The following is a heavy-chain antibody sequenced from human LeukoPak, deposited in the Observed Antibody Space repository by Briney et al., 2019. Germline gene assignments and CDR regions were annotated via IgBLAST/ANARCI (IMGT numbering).Heavy chain of an antibody. D-gene: IGHD2/OR15-2a*01. CDR1: GFTFSNAW. CDR3: TTDFYRPTSPFDY. J-gene: IGHJ4*02. Sequence: GSLRLSCAASGFTFSNAWMSWVRQAPGKGLEWVGRIKSKTDGGTTDYAAPVKGRFTISRDDSKNTLYLQMNSLKTEDTAVYYCTTDFYRPTSPFDYWGQGTLVTVSS. V-gene: IGHV3-15*01. CDR2: IKSKTDGGTT.